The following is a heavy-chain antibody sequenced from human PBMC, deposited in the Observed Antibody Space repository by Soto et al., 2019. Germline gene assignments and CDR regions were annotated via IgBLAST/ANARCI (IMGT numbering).Heavy chain of an antibody. D-gene: IGHD1-26*01. CDR1: GGSISSSSYY. CDR2: IYYSGST. V-gene: IGHV4-39*01. Sequence: PSETLSLTCTVSGGSISSSSYYWGWMRQPPGKGLEWIGSIYYSGSTYYNPSLKSRVTISVDTSKNQFSLKLSSVTAADTAVYYCARQGGAGSEGHDAFDIWGQGTMVTVSS. CDR3: ARQGGAGSEGHDAFDI. J-gene: IGHJ3*02.